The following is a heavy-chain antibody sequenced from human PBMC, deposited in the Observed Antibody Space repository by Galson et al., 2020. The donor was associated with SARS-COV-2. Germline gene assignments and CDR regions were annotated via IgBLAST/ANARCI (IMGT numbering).Heavy chain of an antibody. D-gene: IGHD6-6*01. CDR2: IYYSGST. J-gene: IGHJ4*02. Sequence: SETLSLTCTVSGGSISSSSYYWGWIRQPPGKGLEWIGSIYYSGSTYYNPSLKSRVTISVDTSKNQFSLKLSSVTAADTAVYDCARDVYSSLCFDYWGQGTLVSVSS. CDR1: GGSISSSSYY. V-gene: IGHV4-39*07. CDR3: ARDVYSSLCFDY.